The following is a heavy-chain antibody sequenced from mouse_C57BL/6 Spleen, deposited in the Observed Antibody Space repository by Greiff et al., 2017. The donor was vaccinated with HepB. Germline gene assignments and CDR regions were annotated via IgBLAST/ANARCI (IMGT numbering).Heavy chain of an antibody. V-gene: IGHV1-22*01. Sequence: EVQLQQSGPELVKPGASVKMSCKASGYTFTDYNMHWVKQSHGKSLEWIGYINPNNGGTSYNQKFKGKATLTVNKSSSTAYMELRSLTSEDSAVYYCAGGLRRTLGVDYWGQGTSVTVSS. J-gene: IGHJ4*01. CDR1: GYTFTDYN. D-gene: IGHD2-4*01. CDR2: INPNNGGT. CDR3: AGGLRRTLGVDY.